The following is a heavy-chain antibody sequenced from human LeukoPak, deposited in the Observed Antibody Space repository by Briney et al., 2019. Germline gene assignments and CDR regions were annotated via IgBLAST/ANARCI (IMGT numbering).Heavy chain of an antibody. J-gene: IGHJ4*02. CDR3: AKAASGSYYKIDY. CDR2: ISYDGSNK. D-gene: IGHD3-10*01. Sequence: GRSLRLSCAASGFTFSSYGMHWVRQAPGKGLEWVAVISYDGSNKYYADSVKGRFTISRDNSKNTLYPQMNSLRAEDTAVYYCAKAASGSYYKIDYWGQGTLVTVSS. CDR1: GFTFSSYG. V-gene: IGHV3-30*18.